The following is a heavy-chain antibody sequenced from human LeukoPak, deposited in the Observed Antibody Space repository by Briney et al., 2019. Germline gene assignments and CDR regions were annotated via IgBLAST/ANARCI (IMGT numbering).Heavy chain of an antibody. CDR3: ARSTYYYDSSGYYPDAFDI. V-gene: IGHV1-2*02. CDR2: INPNSGGT. D-gene: IGHD3-22*01. J-gene: IGHJ3*02. CDR1: GYNLNGYY. Sequence: ALIKVSLKGSGYNLNGYYMPLVPQAPGQGPEWKGWINPNSGGTNYAQKFQGRVTMTRDTSISTAYMELSRLRSDDTAVYYCARSTYYYDSSGYYPDAFDIWGQGTMVTVSS.